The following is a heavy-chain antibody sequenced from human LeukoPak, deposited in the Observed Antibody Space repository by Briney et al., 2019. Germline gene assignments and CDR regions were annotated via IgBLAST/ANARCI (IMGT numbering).Heavy chain of an antibody. CDR1: GGSISIYY. Sequence: SETLSLTCTVSGGSISIYYWTGLRQPPGKGLEWIGYIYYSGSTYYNPPLKSRVTLSLDTSKNQFFPKLTPVDAAEPGGYFLARLSGSPHPPYDYWGRGTLVTVSA. J-gene: IGHJ4*02. CDR2: IYYSGST. CDR3: ARLSGSPHPPYDY. V-gene: IGHV4-59*08. D-gene: IGHD1-26*01.